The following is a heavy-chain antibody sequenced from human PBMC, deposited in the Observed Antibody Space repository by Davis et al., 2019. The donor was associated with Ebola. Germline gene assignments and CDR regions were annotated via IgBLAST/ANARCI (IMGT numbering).Heavy chain of an antibody. CDR2: ISSSGNTI. CDR3: AKDSAGYNEILYYYYGMDV. Sequence: GESLKISCAASGFTFSDYYMSWIRQAPGKGLEWVSYISSSGNTIYYADSVKGRFTISRDNSKNTLYLQMNSLRAEDTAVYYCAKDSAGYNEILYYYYGMDVWGQGTTVTVSS. J-gene: IGHJ6*02. D-gene: IGHD5-24*01. V-gene: IGHV3-11*04. CDR1: GFTFSDYY.